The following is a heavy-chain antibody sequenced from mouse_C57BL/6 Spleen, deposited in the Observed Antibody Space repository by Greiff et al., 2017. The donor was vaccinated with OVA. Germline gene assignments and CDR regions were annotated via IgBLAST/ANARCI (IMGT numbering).Heavy chain of an antibody. Sequence: QVQLQQSGPELVKPGASVKLSCKASGYAFSSSWMNWVKQRPGKGLEWIGRIYPGDGDTNYNGKFKGKATLTADKSSSTAYMQLSSLTSEDSAVYFGAKLGREAWFAYWGQGTLVTVSA. CDR1: GYAFSSSW. D-gene: IGHD4-1*01. CDR2: IYPGDGDT. CDR3: AKLGREAWFAY. J-gene: IGHJ3*01. V-gene: IGHV1-82*01.